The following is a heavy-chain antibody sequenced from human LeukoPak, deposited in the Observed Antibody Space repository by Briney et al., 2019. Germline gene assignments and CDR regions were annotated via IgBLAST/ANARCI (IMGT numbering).Heavy chain of an antibody. CDR3: ARGHSTELTQYFFDF. D-gene: IGHD4-23*01. Sequence: ASVKVSCKASGYTFTSYGISWVRQAPGQGLEWMGWISAYNGNTNYAQKLQGRVTMTTDTSTSTAYMELRSLRSDDTAVYYCARGHSTELTQYFFDFWGQGTLVTVSS. V-gene: IGHV1-18*01. J-gene: IGHJ4*02. CDR1: GYTFTSYG. CDR2: ISAYNGNT.